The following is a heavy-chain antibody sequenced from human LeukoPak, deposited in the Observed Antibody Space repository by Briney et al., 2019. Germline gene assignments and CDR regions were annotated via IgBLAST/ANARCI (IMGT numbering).Heavy chain of an antibody. CDR2: INPGGGNT. J-gene: IGHJ3*02. D-gene: IGHD5-24*01. CDR1: GYTFTSYY. CDR3: ARIRDGYNDAYHI. Sequence: GASVKVSCKASGYTFTSYYMHWVRQAPGQGLEWMGLINPGGGNTNYAQNFQGRVTMTRDTSTTTVYMELSSLRSEDTAIYYCARIRDGYNDAYHIWGQGTVVTVPS. V-gene: IGHV1-46*01.